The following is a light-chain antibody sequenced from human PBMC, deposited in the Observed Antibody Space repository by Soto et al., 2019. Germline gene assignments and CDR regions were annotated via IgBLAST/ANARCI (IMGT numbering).Light chain of an antibody. CDR3: QSYDSSLSGSV. J-gene: IGLJ3*02. CDR1: SSNIGAGYD. Sequence: QSVLTQPPSVSGAPGQRVTISCTGSSSNIGAGYDVHWYQQLPGTAPKLIIYGNSNPPSGVPDRFSGSKSGTSASLAITGLQAEDEADYYCQSYDSSLSGSVFGGGTKLTVL. CDR2: GNS. V-gene: IGLV1-40*01.